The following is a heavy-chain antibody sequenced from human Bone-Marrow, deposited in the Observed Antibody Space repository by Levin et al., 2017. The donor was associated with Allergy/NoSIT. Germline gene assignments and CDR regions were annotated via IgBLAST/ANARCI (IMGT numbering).Heavy chain of an antibody. Sequence: LSLTCAASGFTFSSYGMHWVHQAPGKGLEWVAVISYDGSNKYYADSVKGRFTISRDNSKNTLYLQMNSLRAEDTAVYYCAKERLVHYYGMDVWGQGTTVTVSS. J-gene: IGHJ6*02. CDR2: ISYDGSNK. CDR3: AKERLVHYYGMDV. CDR1: GFTFSSYG. V-gene: IGHV3-30*18. D-gene: IGHD6-6*01.